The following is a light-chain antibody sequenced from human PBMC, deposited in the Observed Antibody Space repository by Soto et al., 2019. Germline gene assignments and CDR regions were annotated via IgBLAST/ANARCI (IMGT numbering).Light chain of an antibody. CDR3: QQYNSYT. V-gene: IGKV1-5*02. CDR1: QSISSW. J-gene: IGKJ3*01. CDR2: DAS. Sequence: DIQMTQSPSTLSASVGDRVTIICRASQSISSWLAWYQQKPGKAPKLLIYDASSLESGVPSRFSGSGSGTEFTLTISSLQPDDFATYYCQQYNSYTFGPGTKVDI.